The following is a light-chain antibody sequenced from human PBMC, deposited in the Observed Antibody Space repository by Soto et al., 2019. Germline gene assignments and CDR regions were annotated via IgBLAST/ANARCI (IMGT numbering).Light chain of an antibody. CDR3: ISYAGSNLLYV. Sequence: QSALTQPPSASGSPGQSVTISCTGTSSDVGGYNYVSWYQQHPGKAPKLMIYEVSKRPSGVPDRFSGSKSGNTASLTVSGLQAEDEADYYCISYAGSNLLYVFGTGIKLTVL. V-gene: IGLV2-8*01. CDR2: EVS. J-gene: IGLJ1*01. CDR1: SSDVGGYNY.